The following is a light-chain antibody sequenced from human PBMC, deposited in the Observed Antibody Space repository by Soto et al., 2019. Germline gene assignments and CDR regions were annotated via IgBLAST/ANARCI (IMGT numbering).Light chain of an antibody. CDR2: GAS. Sequence: EIVLTQSPGTLSLSPGEVATLSCKASQSVSSNQLAWYQQKPGQAPRLVIYGASSRATGIPDRFSGTGSGTDFTLTISRLEPEDFAVYYCQQYSSSPRTFGQGTKVEIK. J-gene: IGKJ1*01. CDR3: QQYSSSPRT. CDR1: QSVSSNQ. V-gene: IGKV3-20*01.